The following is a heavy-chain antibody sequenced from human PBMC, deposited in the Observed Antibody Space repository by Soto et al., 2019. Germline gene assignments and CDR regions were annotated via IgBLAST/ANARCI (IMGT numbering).Heavy chain of an antibody. J-gene: IGHJ4*02. V-gene: IGHV1-18*01. Sequence: ASVKVYCKTSGYNFNSYGVTWVRQAPGQGLEWMGWTSANNDVTHYSQKLQGRLTLTTDTSAATAHMELRSLRSDDTAIYYCGKNMPHPDYDDYSGQTPLVTVSS. CDR3: GKNMPHPDYDDY. CDR1: GYNFNSYG. D-gene: IGHD2-2*01. CDR2: TSANNDVT.